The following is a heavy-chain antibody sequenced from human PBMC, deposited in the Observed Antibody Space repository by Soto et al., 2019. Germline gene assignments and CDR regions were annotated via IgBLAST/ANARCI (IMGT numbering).Heavy chain of an antibody. Sequence: QEKLVESGGGVVQPGGSLRLSCEASGFMFSSYALHWVRQAPGKGLEWLAIISYDGGNTYYADSVKGRFTISRDGSRYTVYLEMDSLRPEDTGVYYCASVPRPSGYDRDIDVWGQGTTVTVS. J-gene: IGHJ6*02. CDR2: ISYDGGNT. D-gene: IGHD5-12*01. CDR1: GFMFSSYA. CDR3: ASVPRPSGYDRDIDV. V-gene: IGHV3-30*17.